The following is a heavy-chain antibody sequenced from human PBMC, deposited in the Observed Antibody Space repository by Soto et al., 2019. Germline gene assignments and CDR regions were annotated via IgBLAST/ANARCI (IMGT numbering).Heavy chain of an antibody. V-gene: IGHV4-59*01. CDR1: GGSISSYY. CDR2: VYYSGST. D-gene: IGHD3-16*02. CDR3: ARDLGGNYRYFDY. Sequence: ETLSLTCTVSGGSISSYYWSWIRQPPGKGLERIGYVYYSGSTHYNPSLDSRVTISVDTSKNQFSLRLSSVTAADTAVYYCARDLGGNYRYFDYWGQGILVTVSS. J-gene: IGHJ4*02.